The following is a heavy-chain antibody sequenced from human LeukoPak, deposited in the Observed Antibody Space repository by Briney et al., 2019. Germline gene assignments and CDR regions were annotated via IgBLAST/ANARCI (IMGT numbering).Heavy chain of an antibody. Sequence: GGSLRLSCAASGFTFSSYGMHWVRQAPGKGLEWVAVISYDGSNKYYADSVKGRFTISRDNSKNTLYLQMNSLRAEDTAVYYCAKDEARYSSSWYMVYWGQGTLVTVSS. V-gene: IGHV3-30*18. J-gene: IGHJ4*02. CDR1: GFTFSSYG. CDR3: AKDEARYSSSWYMVY. CDR2: ISYDGSNK. D-gene: IGHD6-13*01.